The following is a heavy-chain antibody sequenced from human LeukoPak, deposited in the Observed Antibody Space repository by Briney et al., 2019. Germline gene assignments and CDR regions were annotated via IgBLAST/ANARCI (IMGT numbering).Heavy chain of an antibody. V-gene: IGHV4-39*07. CDR3: ASGPVLRYFDWLPLDY. CDR2: IYYSGST. Sequence: SETLSLTCTVSGGSISSSSYYWGWIRQPPGKGLEWIGSIYYSGSTYYNPSLKSRVTISVDTSKNQFSLKLSSVTAADTAVYYCASGPVLRYFDWLPLDYWGQGTLVTVSS. D-gene: IGHD3-9*01. J-gene: IGHJ4*02. CDR1: GGSISSSSYY.